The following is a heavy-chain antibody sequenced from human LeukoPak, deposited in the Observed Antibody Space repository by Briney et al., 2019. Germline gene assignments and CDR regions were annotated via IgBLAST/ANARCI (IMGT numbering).Heavy chain of an antibody. CDR2: IYYSGST. CDR3: ARSGIAVAGSLLDY. J-gene: IGHJ4*02. D-gene: IGHD6-19*01. V-gene: IGHV4-39*01. Sequence: IPSETLSLTCTVSGGSISSSSYYWGWIRQPPGKGLEWIGSIYYSGSTYYNPSLKSRVTISVDTSKNQFSLKLSSVTAADTAVYYCARSGIAVAGSLLDYWGQGTLVTVSS. CDR1: GGSISSSSYY.